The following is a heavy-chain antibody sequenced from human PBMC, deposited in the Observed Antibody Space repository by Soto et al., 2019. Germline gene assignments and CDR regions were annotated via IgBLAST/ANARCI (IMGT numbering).Heavy chain of an antibody. Sequence: QVQLVQSGAEVKKPGSSVKVSCKASGGTFSSYAISWVRQAPGQGLEWMGGIIPIFGTANYAQKFQGRVTITTDEYTRTAYLELISMITADTAVLYCSGRTSATTTYYYYYYGMDVWGQGTTVTVSS. CDR1: GGTFSSYA. J-gene: IGHJ6*02. CDR3: SGRTSATTTYYYYYYGMDV. V-gene: IGHV1-69*05. D-gene: IGHD1-26*01. CDR2: IIPIFGTA.